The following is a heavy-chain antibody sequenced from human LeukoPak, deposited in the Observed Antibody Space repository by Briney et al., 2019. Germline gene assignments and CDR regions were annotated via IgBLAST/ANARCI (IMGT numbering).Heavy chain of an antibody. J-gene: IGHJ6*03. D-gene: IGHD3-9*01. CDR1: GYTFTGYY. Sequence: GASVKVSCKASGYTFTGYYMYWVRQAPGQGLEWMGWINPNSGATDYAQTFQGRVTMTRDTSISTAYMELSRLTSDDTAVYYCARANPVDTYYYCMDVWGKGTTVTVSS. CDR2: INPNSGAT. CDR3: ARANPVDTYYYCMDV. V-gene: IGHV1-2*02.